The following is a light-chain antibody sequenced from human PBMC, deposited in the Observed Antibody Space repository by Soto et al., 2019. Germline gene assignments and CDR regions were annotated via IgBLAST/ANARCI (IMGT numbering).Light chain of an antibody. Sequence: DIQMTQSPSTLSGSVGDRVTITCRASQTISSWLAWYQQKPGKAPKLLIYKASSLESGVPSRFSGSGSGTEFTLTIRNLQPDDFATYYCQQYNSFPWTFGLGTKVDIK. V-gene: IGKV1-5*03. CDR2: KAS. CDR1: QTISSW. J-gene: IGKJ1*01. CDR3: QQYNSFPWT.